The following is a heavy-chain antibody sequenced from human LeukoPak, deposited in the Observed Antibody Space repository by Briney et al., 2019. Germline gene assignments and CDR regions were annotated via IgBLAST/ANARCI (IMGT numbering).Heavy chain of an antibody. CDR2: IYYSGTT. CDR1: GGSISSGGYY. D-gene: IGHD1-26*01. J-gene: IGHJ4*02. V-gene: IGHV4-31*03. CDR3: ARDVAGGSYFDY. Sequence: SETLSLTCTVSGGSISSGGYYWSWIRQYPGKGLEWIGYIYYSGTTYYNPSLKSRVTMSVDTSKNQFSLKLISVTAADTAVYYCARDVAGGSYFDYWGQGTLVTVSS.